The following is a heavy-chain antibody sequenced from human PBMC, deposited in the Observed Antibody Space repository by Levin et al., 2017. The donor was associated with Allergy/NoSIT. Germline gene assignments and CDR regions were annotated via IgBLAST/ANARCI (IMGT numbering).Heavy chain of an antibody. CDR1: AGSITSTSYY. J-gene: IGHJ3*02. V-gene: IGHV4-39*01. CDR2: IYYSGST. D-gene: IGHD5-18*01. CDR3: ARQTRRYGAPDAFDI. Sequence: SQTLSLTCTVSAGSITSTSYYWGWIRQPPGKGLEWIGSIYYSGSTYHNPSLKSRLTVSVDTSTRQFSLTLSSVTAADTALYDCARQTRRYGAPDAFDIWGQGTLVTVSS.